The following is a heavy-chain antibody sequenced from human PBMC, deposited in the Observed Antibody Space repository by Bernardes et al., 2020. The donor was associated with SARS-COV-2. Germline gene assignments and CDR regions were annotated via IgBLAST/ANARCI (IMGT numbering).Heavy chain of an antibody. CDR1: GFSFSSSS. V-gene: IGHV3-48*01. J-gene: IGHJ4*02. D-gene: IGHD3-10*01. CDR2: INSVGSTT. CDR3: VRGLSTAWSGGRTTYFYDY. Sequence: GGSLRLSCAASGFSFSSSSMSWVRQAPGKGLEWVAYINSVGSTTYHADSVKGRFTISRDNADNSLYLQMDSLRAEDTAVFYCVRGLSTAWSGGRTTYFYDYWGQGTLVTVSS.